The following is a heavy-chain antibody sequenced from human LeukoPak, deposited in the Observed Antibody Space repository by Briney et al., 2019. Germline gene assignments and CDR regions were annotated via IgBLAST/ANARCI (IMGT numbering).Heavy chain of an antibody. V-gene: IGHV3-48*02. Sequence: GGSLRLSCAASGFTFSSYSMNWVRQAPGKGLEWASYISSSSSTIYYADSVKGRFTISRDNAKNSLYLQMNSLRDEDTAVYYCARDEYYYDSSGSKARLESFDYWGQGTLVTVSS. CDR3: ARDEYYYDSSGSKARLESFDY. CDR1: GFTFSSYS. D-gene: IGHD3-22*01. J-gene: IGHJ4*02. CDR2: ISSSSSTI.